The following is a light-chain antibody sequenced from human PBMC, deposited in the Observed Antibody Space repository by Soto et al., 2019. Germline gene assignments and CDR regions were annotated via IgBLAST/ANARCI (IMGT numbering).Light chain of an antibody. CDR3: CSYAGSYV. J-gene: IGLJ1*01. Sequence: TQPASVSGSPGQSITISCTGTSSDVGSYNLVSWYQQHPGKAPKLMIYEGSKRPSGVSNRFSGSKSGNTAPLTISGLQAEDEADYYCCSYAGSYVFGTGTKGTVL. CDR1: SSDVGSYNL. CDR2: EGS. V-gene: IGLV2-23*01.